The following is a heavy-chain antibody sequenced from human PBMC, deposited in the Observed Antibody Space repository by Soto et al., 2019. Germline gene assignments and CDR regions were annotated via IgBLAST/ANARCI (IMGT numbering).Heavy chain of an antibody. CDR3: ARQWELYFDY. CDR1: GGSISSGGYY. D-gene: IGHD1-26*01. J-gene: IGHJ4*02. CDR2: IYYSGST. Sequence: NPSETLSLTCTVSGGSISSGGYYWSWIRQHPGKGLEWIGYIYYSGSTYYNPSLKSRVTISVDTSKNQFSLKLSSVTAADTAVYYCARQWELYFDYWGQGTLVTVSS. V-gene: IGHV4-31*03.